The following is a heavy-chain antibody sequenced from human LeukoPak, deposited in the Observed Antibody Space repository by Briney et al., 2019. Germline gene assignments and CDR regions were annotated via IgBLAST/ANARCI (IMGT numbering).Heavy chain of an antibody. Sequence: GGSLRLSCAASGFTFSSYWMSWVRQASGKGLEWVANIKQDGSEKYYVDSVKGRFTISRDNAKNSLYLQMNSLRAEDTAVYYCARGGGYNHHYYYMDVWGKGTTATVSS. J-gene: IGHJ6*03. CDR3: ARGGGYNHHYYYMDV. V-gene: IGHV3-7*01. D-gene: IGHD5-24*01. CDR1: GFTFSSYW. CDR2: IKQDGSEK.